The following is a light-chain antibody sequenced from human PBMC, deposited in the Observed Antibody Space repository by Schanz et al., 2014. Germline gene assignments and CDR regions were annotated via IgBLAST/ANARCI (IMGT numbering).Light chain of an antibody. V-gene: IGLV2-8*01. Sequence: QSALTQPPSASGSPGQSVTISCTGTSSDFGGYDYVSWHQHHPGKAPKLMIYEVSKRPSGVPDRFSGSKSGNTASLTVSGLQAEDEADYYCSSYAGSNNLVFGGGTKLTVL. CDR2: EVS. CDR1: SSDFGGYDY. CDR3: SSYAGSNNLV. J-gene: IGLJ2*01.